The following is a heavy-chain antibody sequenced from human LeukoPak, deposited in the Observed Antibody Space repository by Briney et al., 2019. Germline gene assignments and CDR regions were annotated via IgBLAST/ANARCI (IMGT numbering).Heavy chain of an antibody. D-gene: IGHD3-10*01. J-gene: IGHJ3*02. CDR3: ARRGTHITMVRGVIIYAFDI. CDR2: IYYSRST. V-gene: IGHV4-31*03. Sequence: SETLSLTCSVSGGSISSGDYYWSWIRQHPGKGLEWIGYIYYSRSTYYNPSLKSRVTISVDTSKNQFSLKLSSVTAADTAVYYCARRGTHITMVRGVIIYAFDIWGQGTMVTVSS. CDR1: GGSISSGDYY.